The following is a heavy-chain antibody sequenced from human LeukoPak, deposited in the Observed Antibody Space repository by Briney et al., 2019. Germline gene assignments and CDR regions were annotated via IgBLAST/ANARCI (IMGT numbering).Heavy chain of an antibody. Sequence: GGSLRLSCAASGFTFSSYWMSWVRQAPGKGLEWVANIKQDGSEKYYVDSVKGRFTISRDNAKNSLYLQMNSLRAEDTAEYYCARDSFGYSGFIAFSGFYYGMDVWGQGTTVTVSS. CDR2: IKQDGSEK. V-gene: IGHV3-7*01. D-gene: IGHD5-12*01. J-gene: IGHJ6*02. CDR3: ARDSFGYSGFIAFSGFYYGMDV. CDR1: GFTFSSYW.